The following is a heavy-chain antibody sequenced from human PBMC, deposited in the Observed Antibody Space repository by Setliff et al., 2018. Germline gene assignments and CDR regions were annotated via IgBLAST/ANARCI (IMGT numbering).Heavy chain of an antibody. D-gene: IGHD3-10*01. CDR1: GGSVSSTSHY. CDR2: VYYSGYT. CDR3: ARVDFTMIQGVLGL. J-gene: IGHJ1*01. V-gene: IGHV4-39*07. Sequence: PSETLSLTCNVSGGSVSSTSHYWGWIRQPPGKGMEWIGSVYYSGYTYYNPSLQSRVTISVDMSKNQFSLKSTSVTAADTAVYYCARVDFTMIQGVLGLWGQGTLVT.